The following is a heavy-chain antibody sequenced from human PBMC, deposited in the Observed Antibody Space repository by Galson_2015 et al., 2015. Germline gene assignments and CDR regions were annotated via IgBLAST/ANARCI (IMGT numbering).Heavy chain of an antibody. J-gene: IGHJ4*02. V-gene: IGHV1-18*04. CDR2: ISAYNGNT. CDR3: AREISAYCGGDCSFDY. CDR1: GYTFTSYG. Sequence: SVKVSCKASGYTFTSYGISWVRQAPGQGLEWMGWISAYNGNTNYAQKLQGRVTMTTDTSTSTAYMELRSLRSDDTAVYYCAREISAYCGGDCSFDYWGQGTLVTVSS. D-gene: IGHD2-21*02.